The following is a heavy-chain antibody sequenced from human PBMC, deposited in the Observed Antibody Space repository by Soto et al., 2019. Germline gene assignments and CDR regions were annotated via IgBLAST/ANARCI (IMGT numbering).Heavy chain of an antibody. CDR1: GYSCPTYA. CDR2: ISADTGNT. J-gene: IGHJ4*02. Sequence: ASVKVSCKASGYSCPTYAITWVRQAPGQGLEWMGWISADTGNTKYAQRLQGRVTVTTDASTSTAYMELRSLTSDDTAVYFCARVHYDSSGYYSEIFDYWGQGTLVTSPQ. D-gene: IGHD3-22*01. CDR3: ARVHYDSSGYYSEIFDY. V-gene: IGHV1-18*01.